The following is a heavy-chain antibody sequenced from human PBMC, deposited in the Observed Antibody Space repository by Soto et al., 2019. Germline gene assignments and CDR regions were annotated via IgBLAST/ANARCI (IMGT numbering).Heavy chain of an antibody. CDR2: IYYSGST. CDR1: GASISSGGYY. J-gene: IGHJ6*03. Sequence: PSETLSLTCTVSGASISSGGYYWSWIRQHPGKGLEWIGYIYYSGSTYYNPSLKSRVTMSVDTSKNQFSLKLNSVTAADTAVYYCASRGDDSDFWSGCFMDVWGKGTTVTVSS. CDR3: ASRGDDSDFWSGCFMDV. D-gene: IGHD3-3*01. V-gene: IGHV4-31*03.